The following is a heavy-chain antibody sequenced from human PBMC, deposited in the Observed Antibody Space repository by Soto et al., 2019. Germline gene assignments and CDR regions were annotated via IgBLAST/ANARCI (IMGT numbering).Heavy chain of an antibody. D-gene: IGHD6-13*01. CDR3: ARDLEQQLATH. V-gene: IGHV3-21*01. CDR1: GFTFSSYS. CDR2: ISSSSSYI. J-gene: IGHJ4*02. Sequence: GSLRLSCAASGFTFSSYSMNWVRQAPGKGLEWVSSISSSSSYIYYADSVKGRFTISRDNAKNSLYLQMNSLRAEDTAVYYCARDLEQQLATHWGQGTLVTVSS.